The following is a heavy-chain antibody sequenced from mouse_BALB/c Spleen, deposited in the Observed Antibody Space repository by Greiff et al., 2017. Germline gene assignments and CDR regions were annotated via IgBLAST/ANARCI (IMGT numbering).Heavy chain of an antibody. CDR3: AVIYYGYERYAMDY. D-gene: IGHD2-2*01. J-gene: IGHJ4*01. CDR2: IDPANGNT. V-gene: IGHV14-3*02. CDR1: GFNIKDTY. Sequence: VQLQQSGAELVKPGASVKLSCTASGFNIKDTYMHWVKQRPEQGLEWIGRIDPANGNTKYDPKFQGKATITADTSSNTAYLQLSSLTSEDTAVYYCAVIYYGYERYAMDYWGQGTSVTVSS.